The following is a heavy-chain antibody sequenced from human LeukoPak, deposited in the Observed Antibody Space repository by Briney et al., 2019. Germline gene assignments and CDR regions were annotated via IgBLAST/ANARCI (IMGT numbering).Heavy chain of an antibody. CDR2: ICSDGGCT. CDR3: ARWGYYSNYDY. D-gene: IGHD4-11*01. CDR1: GFTFSSFA. Sequence: GGSLRLSCAASGFTFSSFAMRWVRQAPGKQLEYVSAICSDGGCTYYANSVKGRFTISRDNSKNTLYLQMGSLRAEDTAVYYCARWGYYSNYDYWGQGTLVTVSS. V-gene: IGHV3-64*01. J-gene: IGHJ4*02.